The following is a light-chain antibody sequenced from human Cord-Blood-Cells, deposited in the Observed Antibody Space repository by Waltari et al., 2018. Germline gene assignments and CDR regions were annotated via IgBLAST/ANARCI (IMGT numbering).Light chain of an antibody. J-gene: IGKJ4*01. CDR2: DAS. V-gene: IGKV1-33*01. CDR1: QDIIKY. CDR3: QQYDNLLT. Sequence: DIQMTQSPSYLSASVGDRDTITCQASQDIIKYLNWYQQKPGKAPKLLIYDASNLETGVPSRFSGSGSGTDFTFTISSLQPEDIATYYCQQYDNLLTFGGGTKVEIK.